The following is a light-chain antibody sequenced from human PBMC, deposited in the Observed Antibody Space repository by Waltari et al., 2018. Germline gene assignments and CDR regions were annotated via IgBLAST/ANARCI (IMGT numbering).Light chain of an antibody. CDR1: QTVSSD. Sequence: DIQMTQSPSSLSASVGDSVTITCRASQTVSSDLHWYQQRPGKAPKLLIYSASTLLSGVPSRFSGRGSGTDFTLTISNLQPEDFATYFCQQNYVTPFTFGLGTKLEIK. CDR3: QQNYVTPFT. CDR2: SAS. J-gene: IGKJ2*01. V-gene: IGKV1-39*01.